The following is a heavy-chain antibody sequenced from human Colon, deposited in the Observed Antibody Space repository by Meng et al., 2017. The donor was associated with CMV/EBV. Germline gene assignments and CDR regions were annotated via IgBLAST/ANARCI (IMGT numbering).Heavy chain of an antibody. Sequence: SCAVAGFSWCFCSLSWGRQGPGTGMERVGIIKSYDYKIGYADSVNGRFTIFRENAKNSLFLQMISLGAEDTAVYFCVREVRRSWFDPWGQGTLVTVSS. CDR2: IKSYDYKI. CDR3: VREVRRSWFDP. D-gene: IGHD3-10*01. V-gene: IGHV3-21*01. J-gene: IGHJ5*02. CDR1: GFSWCFCS.